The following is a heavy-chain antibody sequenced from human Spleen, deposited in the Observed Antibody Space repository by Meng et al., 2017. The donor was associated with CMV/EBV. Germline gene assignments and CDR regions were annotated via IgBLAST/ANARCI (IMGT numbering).Heavy chain of an antibody. CDR1: GGSISSSSYY. CDR3: ARTRRTIVGVVVIPFDY. D-gene: IGHD3-3*01. V-gene: IGHV4-39*01. Sequence: SETLSLTCTVSGGSISSSSYYWGWIRQPPGKGLEWIGNIYFGGSTYYNPSLKSRVTISVDTSRNQFSLRLSSVTAADTAVYYCARTRRTIVGVVVIPFDYWGQGILVTVSS. J-gene: IGHJ4*02. CDR2: IYFGGST.